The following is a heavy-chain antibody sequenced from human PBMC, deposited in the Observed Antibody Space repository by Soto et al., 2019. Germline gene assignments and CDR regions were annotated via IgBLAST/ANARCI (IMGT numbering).Heavy chain of an antibody. CDR2: IYHSGST. V-gene: IGHV4-4*02. J-gene: IGHJ4*02. CDR3: ARVSSGWDFDY. D-gene: IGHD6-19*01. Sequence: QVQLQESGPGLVKPSGTLSLTCAVSGGSISSSNWWSWVRQPPGKGLEWIGEIYHSGSTNYNPSLKGRVTIAVDKSKDQFSLKLSCVTAADTAVYYCARVSSGWDFDYWGQGTLVTVSS. CDR1: GGSISSSNW.